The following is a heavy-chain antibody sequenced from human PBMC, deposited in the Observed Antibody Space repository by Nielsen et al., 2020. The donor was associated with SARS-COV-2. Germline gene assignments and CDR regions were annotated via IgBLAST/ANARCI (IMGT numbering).Heavy chain of an antibody. CDR1: GFTFSSYA. J-gene: IGHJ3*01. CDR2: IGWSGESV. D-gene: IGHD3-10*01. V-gene: IGHV3-9*01. CDR3: TKMGNVGRTGTFDV. Sequence: SLKISCAASGFTFSSYAMHWVRQTPGKGLEWVSGIGWSGESVAYADSVKGRFTISRDNAKNSLYLQMNSLRTEDTAFYYCTKMGNVGRTGTFDVWGQGTVVTVSS.